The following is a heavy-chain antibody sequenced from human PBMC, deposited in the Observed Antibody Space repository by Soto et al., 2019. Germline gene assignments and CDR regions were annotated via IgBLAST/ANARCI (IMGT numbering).Heavy chain of an antibody. CDR3: AKGFIVVVTVFRQDDGFDV. J-gene: IGHJ3*01. Sequence: SGASLRLSCAASGFTFGNFGMNWVRQSPVKGLEWVSGISGGGGSTYYADFVKGRFTIARDPSKNTIFLEMNSLRAEDTAVYYCAKGFIVVVTVFRQDDGFDVWVQGTVVTISS. CDR2: ISGGGGST. V-gene: IGHV3-23*01. D-gene: IGHD2-21*02. CDR1: GFTFGNFG.